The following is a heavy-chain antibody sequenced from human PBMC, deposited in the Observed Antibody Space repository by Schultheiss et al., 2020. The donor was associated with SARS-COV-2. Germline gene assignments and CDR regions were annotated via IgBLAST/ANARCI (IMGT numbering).Heavy chain of an antibody. D-gene: IGHD5/OR15-5a*01. CDR1: GGSISSGGYY. V-gene: IGHV4-31*03. CDR2: IYYSGST. Sequence: SQTLSLTCTVSGGSISSGGYYWSWIRQHPGKGLEWIGYIYYSGSTYYNPSLKSRVTISVDTSKNQFSLGLSSVTAADTAVYYCARDFSVSAGASSIDYWGQGTLVTVSS. J-gene: IGHJ4*02. CDR3: ARDFSVSAGASSIDY.